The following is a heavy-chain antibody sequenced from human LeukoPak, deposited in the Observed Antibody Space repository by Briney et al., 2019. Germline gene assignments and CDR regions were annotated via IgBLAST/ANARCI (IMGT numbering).Heavy chain of an antibody. CDR1: GGSISNYY. CDR3: ARGGYSGYDWSDY. V-gene: IGHV4-59*12. CDR2: IYYSGST. Sequence: SETLSLTCTVSGGSISNYYWSWIRQFPGKGLEWIGNIYYSGSTKYNPSLKSRVTISVDTSKNQFSLELSSVTAADTAVYYCARGGYSGYDWSDYWGQGTLVTVSS. D-gene: IGHD5-12*01. J-gene: IGHJ4*02.